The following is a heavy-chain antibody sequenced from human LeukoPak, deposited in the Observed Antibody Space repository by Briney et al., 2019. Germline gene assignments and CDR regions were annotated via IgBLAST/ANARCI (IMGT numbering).Heavy chain of an antibody. V-gene: IGHV3-30-3*01. J-gene: IGHJ3*02. CDR2: ISYDGSNK. Sequence: GGSLRLSCAASGFTFSSYAMHWVRQAPGKGLEWVAVISYDGSNKYYADSVKGRFTISRDNSKNTLYLQMNSLRAEDTAVYYCARGHGSGSYYLSAFDIWGQGTMVTVSS. D-gene: IGHD1-26*01. CDR3: ARGHGSGSYYLSAFDI. CDR1: GFTFSSYA.